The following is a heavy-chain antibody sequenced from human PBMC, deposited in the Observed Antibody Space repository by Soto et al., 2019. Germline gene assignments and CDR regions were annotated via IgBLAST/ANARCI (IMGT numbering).Heavy chain of an antibody. CDR3: ARHYGSVKTTKNWFDP. Sequence: SETLCLTCAVSGVSISSGGYSLRWIRQPPGKGLEWIGYIYHSGSTYYNPSLKSRVTMTRDTSISTAYMELSRLRSDDTAVYYCARHYGSVKTTKNWFDPWGQGTLVTVSS. J-gene: IGHJ5*02. V-gene: IGHV4-30-2*02. D-gene: IGHD3-10*01. CDR2: IYHSGST. CDR1: GVSISSGGYS.